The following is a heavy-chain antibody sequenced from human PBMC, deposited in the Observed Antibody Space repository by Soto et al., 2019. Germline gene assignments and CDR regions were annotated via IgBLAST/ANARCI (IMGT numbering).Heavy chain of an antibody. CDR3: AKVPQWVLRYHDWFFDY. Sequence: EVQLLESGGGLVQPGGSLRLSCAVSGFSFSNSAMTWVRQAPGKGLEWVSGISGSGDITYNTDSVKGRFAISRDTSKNVEYLQRSSLRAEDTDVYYCAKVPQWVLRYHDWFFDYWGQGTLVTVSS. CDR1: GFSFSNSA. J-gene: IGHJ4*02. CDR2: ISGSGDIT. D-gene: IGHD3-9*01. V-gene: IGHV3-23*01.